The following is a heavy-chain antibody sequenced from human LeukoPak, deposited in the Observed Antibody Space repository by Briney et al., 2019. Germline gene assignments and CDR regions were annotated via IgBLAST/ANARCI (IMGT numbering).Heavy chain of an antibody. CDR2: IDWDDDK. V-gene: IGHV2-70*04. Sequence: SGPALVKPTQTLTLTCTFSGFSLSTSGMRVRRIRQPPGKALEWLARIDWDDDKLYTTSLKTRLTISKDTSKNQVVLTMTNMDPVDTATYYCARIYSNRGMDVWGKGTTVTVSS. J-gene: IGHJ6*04. CDR3: ARIYSNRGMDV. CDR1: GFSLSTSGMR. D-gene: IGHD2-21*01.